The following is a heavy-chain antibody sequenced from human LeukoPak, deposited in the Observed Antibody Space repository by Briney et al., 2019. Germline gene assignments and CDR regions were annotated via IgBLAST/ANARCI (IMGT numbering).Heavy chain of an antibody. CDR1: GYSFTSYW. Sequence: GESLKISCKGSGYSFTSYWISWVRQMPGKGLEWMGRIDPSDSYTNYSPSFQGHVTISADKSISTAYLQWSSLKDSDTAMYYCARRGDYVWGSYRMYYFDYWGQGTLVTVSS. J-gene: IGHJ4*02. D-gene: IGHD3-16*02. V-gene: IGHV5-10-1*01. CDR2: IDPSDSYT. CDR3: ARRGDYVWGSYRMYYFDY.